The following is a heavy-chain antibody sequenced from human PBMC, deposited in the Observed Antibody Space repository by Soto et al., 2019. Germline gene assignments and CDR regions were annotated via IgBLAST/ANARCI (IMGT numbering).Heavy chain of an antibody. CDR2: IKTDGSST. Sequence: PGGSLRLSCAASGFTFSGYWMHWVRQAPGKGLVWVSGIKTDGSSTRYADSVKGRFTISRDNAKNSLYLQMNSLRDEDTAVYYCARSRGYSYGRTVNWFDPWGQGTLVTVSS. CDR1: GFTFSGYW. D-gene: IGHD5-18*01. CDR3: ARSRGYSYGRTVNWFDP. V-gene: IGHV3-74*01. J-gene: IGHJ5*02.